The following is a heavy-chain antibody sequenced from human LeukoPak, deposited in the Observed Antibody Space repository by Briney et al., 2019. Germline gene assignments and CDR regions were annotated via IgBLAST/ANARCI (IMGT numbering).Heavy chain of an antibody. V-gene: IGHV3-30-3*01. CDR2: ISYDGSNK. J-gene: IGHJ4*02. D-gene: IGHD6-19*01. CDR1: GFTFSSYA. CDR3: ARLNQWLSYFDY. Sequence: GRSLRLSCAASGFTFSSYAMHWVRQAPGKGLEWVAVISYDGSNKYYADSVKGRFTISRDNSKNTLYLQMNSLRAEDTAVYYCARLNQWLSYFDYWGQGTLVTVSS.